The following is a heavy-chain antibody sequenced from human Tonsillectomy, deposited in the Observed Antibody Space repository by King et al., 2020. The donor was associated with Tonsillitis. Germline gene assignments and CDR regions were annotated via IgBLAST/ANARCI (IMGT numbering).Heavy chain of an antibody. CDR1: GYNFTSYD. CDR2: MNPNSGNT. CDR3: ARGYCSSTSCYFAFDI. J-gene: IGHJ3*02. D-gene: IGHD2-2*01. Sequence: QLVQSGAEVKKPGASVKVSCKASGYNFTSYDINWVRQATGQGLEWMGWMNPNSGNTGYAQKFQGRVTMTRNTSISTAYMELSSLRSEDTAVYYCARGYCSSTSCYFAFDILGQGTMVTVSS. V-gene: IGHV1-8*01.